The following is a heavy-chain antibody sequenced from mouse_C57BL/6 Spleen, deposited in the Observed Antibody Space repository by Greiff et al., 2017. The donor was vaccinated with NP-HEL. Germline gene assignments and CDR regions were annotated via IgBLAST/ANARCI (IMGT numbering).Heavy chain of an antibody. CDR1: GFTFSSYG. J-gene: IGHJ2*01. V-gene: IGHV5-6*01. D-gene: IGHD3-2*02. Sequence: EVKLMESGGDLVKPGGSLKPSCAASGFTFSSYGMSWVRQTPDKRLEWVATISSGGSYTYYPDSVKGRFTISRDNAKNTLYLQMSSLKSEDTAMYYCARHGRQLRLFDYWGQGTTLTVSS. CDR2: ISSGGSYT. CDR3: ARHGRQLRLFDY.